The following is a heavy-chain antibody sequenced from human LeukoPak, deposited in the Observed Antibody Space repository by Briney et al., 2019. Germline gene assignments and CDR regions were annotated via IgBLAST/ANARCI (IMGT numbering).Heavy chain of an antibody. CDR2: IYSGGKT. V-gene: IGHV3-66*01. CDR3: ARDLVVAGTYGFGN. Sequence: GGSLRLSCAASGFTFNSYAMHWVRQAPGKGLGWVSSIYSGGKTLYADSVKDRFTISRDSSENTLHLQMTSLRVEDAAMYYCARDLVVAGTYGFGNWGQGTLVTVSS. CDR1: GFTFNSYA. D-gene: IGHD2-15*01. J-gene: IGHJ4*02.